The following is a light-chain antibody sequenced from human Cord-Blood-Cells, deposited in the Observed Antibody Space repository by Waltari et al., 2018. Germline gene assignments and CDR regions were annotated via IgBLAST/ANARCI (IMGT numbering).Light chain of an antibody. CDR3: CSYAGSYTWV. Sequence: QSALTQPRSVSGSPGQSVTIPCTGTSSDVGGYNYVSWYQQHPGKPPQLMIYDVSKRPSGVPDRFSGSKSGNTASLTISGLQAEDEADYYCCSYAGSYTWVFGGGTKLTVL. V-gene: IGLV2-11*01. CDR2: DVS. J-gene: IGLJ3*02. CDR1: SSDVGGYNY.